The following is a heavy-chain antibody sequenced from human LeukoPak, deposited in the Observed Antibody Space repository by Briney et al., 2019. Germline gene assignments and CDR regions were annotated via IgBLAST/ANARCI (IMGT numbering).Heavy chain of an antibody. Sequence: SETLSLNCAVYGVSFSGYYCSWIRQPPGKGLEWIGEINDSGSTNYNPSLKSRVTISVDTSKNQFSLKLSSVTAADTAVYYCAAYGDYAKYFDYWGQGTLVTVSS. V-gene: IGHV4-34*01. CDR1: GVSFSGYY. CDR2: INDSGST. CDR3: AAYGDYAKYFDY. J-gene: IGHJ4*02. D-gene: IGHD4-17*01.